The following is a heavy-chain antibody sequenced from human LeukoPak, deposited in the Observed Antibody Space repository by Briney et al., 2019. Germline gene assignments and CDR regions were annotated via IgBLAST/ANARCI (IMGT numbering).Heavy chain of an antibody. D-gene: IGHD6-13*01. CDR3: AGYSSSWYGFWFDP. Sequence: SETLSLTCTVSGGSISSSSYYWGWIRQPPGKGLEWIGSIYYSGSTYYNPSLKSRVTISVDTSKNQFSLKLSSVTAADTAVYYCAGYSSSWYGFWFDPWGQGTLVTVSS. CDR2: IYYSGST. J-gene: IGHJ5*02. CDR1: GGSISSSSYY. V-gene: IGHV4-39*01.